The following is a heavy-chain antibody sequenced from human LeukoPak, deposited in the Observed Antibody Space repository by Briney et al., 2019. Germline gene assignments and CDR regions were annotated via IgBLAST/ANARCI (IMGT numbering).Heavy chain of an antibody. Sequence: PGGSLRLSCAASGFTVRSNYMSWVRQAPGKGLEWVSEIYSDGTTYYAASVKGRFGISRDNSKNTVDLQMNSLRAEDTAVYYRARDLREHGVFDIWGQGTMVTVSS. CDR3: ARDLREHGVFDI. CDR1: GFTVRSNY. J-gene: IGHJ3*02. CDR2: IYSDGTT. V-gene: IGHV3-53*01. D-gene: IGHD1-26*01.